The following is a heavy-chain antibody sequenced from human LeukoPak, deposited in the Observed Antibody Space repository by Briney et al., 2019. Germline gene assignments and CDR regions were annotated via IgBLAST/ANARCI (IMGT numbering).Heavy chain of an antibody. CDR1: GGSISSSSYY. J-gene: IGHJ4*02. Sequence: SETLSLTCTVSGGSISSSSYYWGWIRQPPGKGLEWIGSIYYSGSTYYNPSLKSRVTISVDTSENQFSLKLSSVTAADTAVYYCATRDYYDVNYFDYWGQGTLVTVSS. D-gene: IGHD3-22*01. CDR2: IYYSGST. V-gene: IGHV4-39*01. CDR3: ATRDYYDVNYFDY.